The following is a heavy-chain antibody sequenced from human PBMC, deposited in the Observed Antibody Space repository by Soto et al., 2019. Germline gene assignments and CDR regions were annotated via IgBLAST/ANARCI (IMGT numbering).Heavy chain of an antibody. J-gene: IGHJ5*02. CDR1: GYTVSNYG. V-gene: IGHV1-18*01. Sequence: ASVKVSCKTSGYTVSNYGITWVRQAPGQPLEWLGWISLYSDGTNYAQKFQGRVSMTTDTSTTTAYMELRSLRSDDTAVYYCARVVPGAEAWFGPWGQGTLVTVSS. CDR3: ARVVPGAEAWFGP. D-gene: IGHD2-2*01. CDR2: ISLYSDGT.